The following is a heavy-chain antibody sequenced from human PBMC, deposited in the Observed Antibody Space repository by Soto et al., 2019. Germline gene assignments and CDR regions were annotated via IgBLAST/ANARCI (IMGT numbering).Heavy chain of an antibody. V-gene: IGHV3-23*01. D-gene: IGHD3-3*01. CDR2: ISGSGGST. CDR3: AKGHYDFWSVYLTAGYFDY. J-gene: IGHJ4*02. Sequence: GGSLRLSCAASGFPFSSYAMSWVRQAPGKGLEWVSAISGSGGSTYYADSVKGRFTISRDNSKNTLYLQMNSLRAEDTAVYYCAKGHYDFWSVYLTAGYFDYWGQGTLVTVSS. CDR1: GFPFSSYA.